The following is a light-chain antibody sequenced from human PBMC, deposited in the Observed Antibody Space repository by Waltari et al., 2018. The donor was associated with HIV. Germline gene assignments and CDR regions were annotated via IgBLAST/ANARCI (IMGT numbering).Light chain of an antibody. CDR3: QQSYATPRS. CDR1: QSIKRN. Sequence: DIQMTQSPYSLSASIGDRVTITCRASQSIKRNLNWFQQKSGTAPNILIYATATLQNGVPSRFSGSGSETNFTLTITRLQPEDFATYFCQQSYATPRSFGQGTKL. J-gene: IGKJ2*03. V-gene: IGKV1-39*01. CDR2: ATA.